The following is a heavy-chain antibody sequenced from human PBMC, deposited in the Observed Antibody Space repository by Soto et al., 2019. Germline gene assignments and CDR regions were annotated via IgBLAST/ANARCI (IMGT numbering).Heavy chain of an antibody. CDR1: GGSISSRNYY. CDR2: IYYSGNT. D-gene: IGHD2-15*01. CDR3: AREGGGYCSGGSCRIDS. Sequence: SETLSLTCTVSGGSISSRNYYWGWIHRPPGKGLEWIGSIYYSGNTYYNPSLKSRVTISVDTSKNQFSLKLSSVTAADTAVYYCAREGGGYCSGGSCRIDSWGQGTLVTVSS. J-gene: IGHJ4*02. V-gene: IGHV4-39*02.